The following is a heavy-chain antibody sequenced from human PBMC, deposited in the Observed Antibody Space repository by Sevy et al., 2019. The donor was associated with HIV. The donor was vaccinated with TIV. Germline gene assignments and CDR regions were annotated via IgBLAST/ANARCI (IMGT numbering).Heavy chain of an antibody. J-gene: IGHJ6*02. Sequence: SESLSLTCTVYGGSLSGYYWTWIRQPPGKGLEWIGEINHSGSTNYNPSLKSRVTISVDTSKNHFSLKLTSLTAADTAAYYCARGGPQITSYYYYGMDVWGQGTTVTVSS. V-gene: IGHV4-34*01. CDR3: ARGGPQITSYYYYGMDV. CDR2: INHSGST. D-gene: IGHD3-16*01. CDR1: GGSLSGYY.